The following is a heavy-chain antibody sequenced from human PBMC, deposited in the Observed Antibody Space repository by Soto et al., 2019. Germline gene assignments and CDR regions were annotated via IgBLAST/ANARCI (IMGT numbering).Heavy chain of an antibody. Sequence: DSVKVSCKASGYTFTSYAMHWVRQAPGQRLEWMGWINAGNGNTKYSQKFQGRVTITRDTSASTAYMELSSLRSEDTAVYYCARGSEIFAWFSEVYFVSRRQGIPVSVS. J-gene: IGHJ4*02. CDR2: INAGNGNT. D-gene: IGHD3-3*01. V-gene: IGHV1-3*01. CDR1: GYTFTSYA. CDR3: ARGSEIFAWFSEVYFVS.